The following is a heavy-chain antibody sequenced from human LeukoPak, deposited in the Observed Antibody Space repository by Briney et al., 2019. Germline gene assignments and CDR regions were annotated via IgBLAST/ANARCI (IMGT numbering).Heavy chain of an antibody. D-gene: IGHD3-3*01. J-gene: IGHJ4*02. CDR2: IYYSGST. V-gene: IGHV4-59*08. CDR3: ARLPRYDFWSGYSYYFDY. CDR1: GGSISSYY. Sequence: SETLSLTCTVSGGSISSYYWSWIRQPPGKGLEWIGYIYYSGSTNYNPSLKSRVTISVDTSKNQFSLKLSSVTAADTAVYYCARLPRYDFWSGYSYYFDYWGQGTLVTVSS.